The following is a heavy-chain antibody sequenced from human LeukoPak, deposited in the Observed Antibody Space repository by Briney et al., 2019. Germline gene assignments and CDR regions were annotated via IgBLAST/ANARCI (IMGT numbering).Heavy chain of an antibody. CDR1: GFTFSSYG. V-gene: IGHV3-23*01. CDR2: ISGSGGST. CDR3: AKDQEWLPAFDY. D-gene: IGHD5-18*01. J-gene: IGHJ4*02. Sequence: GGSLRLSCAASGFTFSSYGMSWVRQAPGKGLEWVSAISGSGGSTYYADSVKGRFTISRDNSKNTLYLQMNSLRAEDTAVYYCAKDQEWLPAFDYWGQGTLVTVSS.